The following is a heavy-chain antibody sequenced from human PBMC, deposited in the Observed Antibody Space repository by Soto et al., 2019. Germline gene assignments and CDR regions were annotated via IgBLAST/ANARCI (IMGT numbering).Heavy chain of an antibody. CDR1: GYTFTSYY. CDR3: ARGLRDGGNA. CDR2: INPSGAFT. D-gene: IGHD2-15*01. J-gene: IGHJ5*02. V-gene: IGHV1-46*03. Sequence: ASVKVSCKASGYTFTSYYMHWVRQAPGQGLEWIGIINPSGAFTDYAEKFQGRVTMTSDTSTRTVYMHLSSLRSEDTAGYYCARGLRDGGNAWGQGTLVTVSS.